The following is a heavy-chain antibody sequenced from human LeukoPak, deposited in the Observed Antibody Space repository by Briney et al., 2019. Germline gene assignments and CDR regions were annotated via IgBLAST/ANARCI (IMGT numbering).Heavy chain of an antibody. Sequence: GGSLRLSCAASGFTVSSNYMSWVRQAPGKGLEWVSVIYSGGSTYYADSVKGRFTISRDNSKNTLYLQMNSLRAEDTAVYYCARNLIFGVTHFDYWGQGTLVTVSS. CDR2: IYSGGST. CDR1: GFTVSSNY. V-gene: IGHV3-66*01. J-gene: IGHJ4*02. D-gene: IGHD3-3*01. CDR3: ARNLIFGVTHFDY.